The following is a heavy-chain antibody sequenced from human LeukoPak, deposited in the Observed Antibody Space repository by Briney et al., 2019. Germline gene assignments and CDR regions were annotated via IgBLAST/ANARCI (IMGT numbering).Heavy chain of an antibody. D-gene: IGHD2-21*01. CDR3: ARRLSPLTSCPDSLFDP. V-gene: IGHV5-10-1*01. CDR2: IDPSDSYT. CDR1: GYNFTTYW. Sequence: GESLKISCKGSGYNFTTYWISWVRQMPGKGLEWMGTIDPSDSYTKYSPPFQGHVSLSADKSISTAYLQWSSLEASDTAIYYCARRLSPLTSCPDSLFDPCGQGTLVTVSS. J-gene: IGHJ5*02.